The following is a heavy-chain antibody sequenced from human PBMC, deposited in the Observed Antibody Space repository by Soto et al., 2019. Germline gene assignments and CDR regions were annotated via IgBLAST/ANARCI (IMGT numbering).Heavy chain of an antibody. Sequence: QLQLQESGSGLVKPSQTLSLTCAVSGGSISSGGYSWSWIRQPPGKGLEWIGYIYHSGSTYYNPSQKSRVTVSVDRSKNQFSLNLSSVTAADTTVYYYARGYAGSTRGFDYSGQGTLVTVSS. V-gene: IGHV4-30-2*01. J-gene: IGHJ4*02. CDR3: ARGYAGSTRGFDY. CDR1: GGSISSGGYS. D-gene: IGHD1-26*01. CDR2: IYHSGST.